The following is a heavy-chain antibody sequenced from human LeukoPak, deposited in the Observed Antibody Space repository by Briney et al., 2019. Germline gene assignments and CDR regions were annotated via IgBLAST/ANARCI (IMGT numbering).Heavy chain of an antibody. D-gene: IGHD4-17*01. Sequence: GGSLRLSCAASGFSFSKFYMSWVRQAPGKGLEWLAKIKHDGSETYHVDSENGRFTISRDNAENSLYLQMNSRRAEDTAVYDCTRDEGATVITYRFDYWGRGPLVSVSS. J-gene: IGHJ4*02. V-gene: IGHV3-7*03. CDR3: TRDEGATVITYRFDY. CDR2: IKHDGSET. CDR1: GFSFSKFY.